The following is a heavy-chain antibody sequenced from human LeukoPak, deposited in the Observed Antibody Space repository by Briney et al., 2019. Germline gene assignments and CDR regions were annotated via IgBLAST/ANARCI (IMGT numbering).Heavy chain of an antibody. D-gene: IGHD2-2*01. CDR3: AKALYGCSSTSCPLRPWFDP. CDR1: GFTFNNYA. CDR2: ISGSGGST. V-gene: IGHV3-23*01. J-gene: IGHJ5*02. Sequence: PGGSLILSCAASGFTFNNYAMNWVRQAPGKGLEWVSAISGSGGSTYYADSVKGRFTISRDNSKNTLYLQMNSLRAEDTAVYYCAKALYGCSSTSCPLRPWFDPWGQGTLVTVSS.